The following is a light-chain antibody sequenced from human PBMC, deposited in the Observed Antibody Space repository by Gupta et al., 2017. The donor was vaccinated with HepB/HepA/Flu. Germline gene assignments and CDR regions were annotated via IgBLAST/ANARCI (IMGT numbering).Light chain of an antibody. V-gene: IGKV3-20*01. CDR2: GAS. Sequence: VLTQSPGTLSSSPGERATLSCSPSLSVSSSYLAWYQQKPSQAPRLLIYGASRRATGIPDRFSGSGSGTDFTLTISSLEPEDFAVYYCQQYCTSPWTFGPGTRVEIK. CDR3: QQYCTSPWT. J-gene: IGKJ1*01. CDR1: LSVSSSY.